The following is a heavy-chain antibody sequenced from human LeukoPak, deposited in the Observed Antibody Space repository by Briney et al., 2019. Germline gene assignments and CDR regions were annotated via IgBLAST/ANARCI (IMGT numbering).Heavy chain of an antibody. CDR2: ISDSGATI. V-gene: IGHV3-23*01. CDR3: AKRDPTGYSDY. D-gene: IGHD3-9*01. Sequence: GGSLRLSCAASGFTISSYNMTWVRQAPGKGLQWVSTISDSGATIYYVDSVKGRFTISRDNSKNTLSLQMNSLRVEDTAVYYCAKRDPTGYSDYWGQGTLVTVSS. CDR1: GFTISSYN. J-gene: IGHJ4*02.